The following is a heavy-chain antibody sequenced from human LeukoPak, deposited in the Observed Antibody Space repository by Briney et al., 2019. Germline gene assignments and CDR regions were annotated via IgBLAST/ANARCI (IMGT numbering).Heavy chain of an antibody. CDR3: ARGRAIFGVAVYYFDY. Sequence: ASVKVSCKASGYTFTSYDINWGRQATGQGLEWMGWMNPNSGNTGYAQKFQGRVTMTRNNSISTAYMELSSLRSEDTAVYYCARGRAIFGVAVYYFDYWGQGTLVTVSS. D-gene: IGHD3-3*01. V-gene: IGHV1-8*01. CDR2: MNPNSGNT. J-gene: IGHJ4*02. CDR1: GYTFTSYD.